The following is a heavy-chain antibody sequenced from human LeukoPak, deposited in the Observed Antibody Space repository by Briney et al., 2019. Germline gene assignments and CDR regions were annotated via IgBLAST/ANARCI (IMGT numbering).Heavy chain of an antibody. V-gene: IGHV4-39*01. J-gene: IGHJ4*02. CDR2: IYYSGST. D-gene: IGHD6-13*01. Sequence: PSETLSLTCTVSGGSISSSSYYWGWIRQPPGKGLECIGSIYYSGSTYYNPSLKSRVTISVDTSKNQFSLKLSSVTAADTAVYYCARHPSNRIAAAGDYWGQGTLVTVSS. CDR1: GGSISSSSYY. CDR3: ARHPSNRIAAAGDY.